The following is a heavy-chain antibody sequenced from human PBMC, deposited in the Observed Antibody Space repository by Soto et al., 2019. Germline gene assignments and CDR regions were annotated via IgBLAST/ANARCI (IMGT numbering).Heavy chain of an antibody. CDR3: ATQPRYDSSGYFYY. D-gene: IGHD3-22*01. J-gene: IGHJ4*02. CDR2: IYYTGST. V-gene: IGHV4-31*03. CDR1: GVSIKSGGFY. Sequence: PSETLSLTCSVSGVSIKSGGFYWTWIRQLPGKGLEWIGDIYYTGSTFYHPSLETRVTSSLDTSNNQFSLNLGSVTAADTAVYYCATQPRYDSSGYFYYWGQGTQVTVS.